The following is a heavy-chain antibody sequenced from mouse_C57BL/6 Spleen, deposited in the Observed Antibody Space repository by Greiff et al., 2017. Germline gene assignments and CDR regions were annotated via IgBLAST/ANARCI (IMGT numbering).Heavy chain of an antibody. CDR3: ARWSMVTGYFDV. V-gene: IGHV1-69*01. CDR1: GYTFTSYW. D-gene: IGHD2-2*01. CDR2: IDPSDSYT. Sequence: VQLQQPGAELVMPGASVKLSCKASGYTFTSYWMHWVKQRPGQGLEWIGEIDPSDSYTNYNQKFKGKSTLTVDKSSSTAYMQLSSLTSEDSAVYYCARWSMVTGYFDVWGTGTTVTVSS. J-gene: IGHJ1*03.